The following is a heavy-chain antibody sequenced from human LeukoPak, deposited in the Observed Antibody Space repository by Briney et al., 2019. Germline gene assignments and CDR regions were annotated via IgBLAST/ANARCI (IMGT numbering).Heavy chain of an antibody. CDR2: ISAYNGNT. D-gene: IGHD3-22*01. J-gene: IGHJ4*02. CDR3: ARGYPVNYYDSSGLGFDY. V-gene: IGHV1-18*01. CDR1: GYTFTSYG. Sequence: ASVKVSCKASGYTFTSYGISWVRQAPGQGLEWMGWISAYNGNTNYAQKLQGRVTMTTDTSTSTAYMELRSLRSDDTAVYYCARGYPVNYYDSSGLGFDYWGQGTLVTVSS.